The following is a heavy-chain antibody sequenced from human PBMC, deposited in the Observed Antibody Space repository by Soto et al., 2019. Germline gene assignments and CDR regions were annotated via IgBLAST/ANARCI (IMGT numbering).Heavy chain of an antibody. V-gene: IGHV4-31*03. D-gene: IGHD3-22*01. CDR1: GGSISSGGYY. J-gene: IGHJ4*02. Sequence: SETLSLTCTVSGGSISSGGYYWSWIRQHPGKGLEWIGYIYYSGSTYYNPSLKSRVTISVDTSKNQFSLKLSSVTAADTAVYYCASATSGPTYYYDSSGFFDYWGQGTLVTVSS. CDR3: ASATSGPTYYYDSSGFFDY. CDR2: IYYSGST.